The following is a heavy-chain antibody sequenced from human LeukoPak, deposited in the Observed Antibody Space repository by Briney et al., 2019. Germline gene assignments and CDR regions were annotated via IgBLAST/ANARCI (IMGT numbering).Heavy chain of an antibody. D-gene: IGHD6-13*01. CDR1: GGSFSGYY. CDR3: ARSRSSYSSSWYRLGYFQH. V-gene: IGHV4-34*01. CDR2: INHGGST. J-gene: IGHJ1*01. Sequence: SETLSLTCAVYGGSFSGYYWSWIRQPPGKGLEWIGEINHGGSTNYNPSLKSRVTISVDTSKNQFSLKLSSVTAADTAVYYCARSRSSYSSSWYRLGYFQHWGQGTLVTVSS.